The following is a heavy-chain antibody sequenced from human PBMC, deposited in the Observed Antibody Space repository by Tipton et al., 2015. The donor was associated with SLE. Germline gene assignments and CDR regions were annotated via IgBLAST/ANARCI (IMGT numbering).Heavy chain of an antibody. J-gene: IGHJ3*02. D-gene: IGHD3-16*01. CDR1: GYNFNLYG. Sequence: QSGAEVKQPGASVKVSCKASGYNFNLYGISWVRQAPGQRLEWLGWISGYNGATNYAHKSEARVRLTTEKSTSTAYMELKSLTSDDTAVYFCAREPGSYVDYEGFDIWGQGTVVTVSS. CDR3: AREPGSYVDYEGFDI. CDR2: ISGYNGAT. V-gene: IGHV1-18*01.